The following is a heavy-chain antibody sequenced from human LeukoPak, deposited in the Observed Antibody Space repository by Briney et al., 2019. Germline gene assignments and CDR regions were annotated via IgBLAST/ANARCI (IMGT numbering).Heavy chain of an antibody. J-gene: IGHJ3*02. Sequence: SETLSLSCTVSGASTSHFYWNWIRQPPGKGLEWIGYMHNSGSSKHSPSLKSRVTISIDTSKNQFSLQLTSVTAADTAMYFCARSAEWLRTAFDNSGQGTMVSVSS. D-gene: IGHD5-12*01. V-gene: IGHV4-59*01. CDR2: MHNSGSS. CDR3: ARSAEWLRTAFDN. CDR1: GASTSHFY.